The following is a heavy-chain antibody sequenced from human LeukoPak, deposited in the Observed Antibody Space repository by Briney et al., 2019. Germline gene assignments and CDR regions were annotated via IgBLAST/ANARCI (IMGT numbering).Heavy chain of an antibody. V-gene: IGHV3-23*01. Sequence: GGSLRLSCAASGFTVSEFWMTWVRQAPGKGLEWVSAISGGGGSTYYADSVKGRFTISRDNSKTTLYLQMNSLRAEDTAVYYCANVGAYDSSGYYYWYFDLWGRGTLVTVSS. D-gene: IGHD3-22*01. CDR2: ISGGGGST. J-gene: IGHJ2*01. CDR3: ANVGAYDSSGYYYWYFDL. CDR1: GFTVSEFW.